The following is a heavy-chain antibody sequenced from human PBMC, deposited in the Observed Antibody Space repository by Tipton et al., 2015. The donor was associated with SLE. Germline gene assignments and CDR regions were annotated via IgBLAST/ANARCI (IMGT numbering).Heavy chain of an antibody. V-gene: IGHV1-46*04. CDR2: INPSGEST. Sequence: QLVQSGAEVKKPGASVKISCEASGNTFSSDYINWVRQAPGQGLEWIGIINPSGESTNSARKLQDRVILTRDTATSTVYMELRSLRSEDASVYYCARGAASQWLFNWFDSWGQGTLVTVSS. CDR1: GNTFSSDY. D-gene: IGHD6-19*01. J-gene: IGHJ5*01. CDR3: ARGAASQWLFNWFDS.